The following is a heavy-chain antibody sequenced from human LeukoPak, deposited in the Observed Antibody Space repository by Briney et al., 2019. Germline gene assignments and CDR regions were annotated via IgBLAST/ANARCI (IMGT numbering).Heavy chain of an antibody. D-gene: IGHD3-3*01. CDR2: IYYSGST. Sequence: SETLSLTCTVTGASVDSGSFYWSWLRQPPGKGLEWIGYIYYSGSTNYNPSLKSRVTISVDTSKNQFSLKLSSVTAADTAVYYCARVARLTYYDFWSGYYTNNWFDPWGQGTLVTVSS. V-gene: IGHV4-61*01. CDR1: GASVDSGSFY. J-gene: IGHJ5*02. CDR3: ARVARLTYYDFWSGYYTNNWFDP.